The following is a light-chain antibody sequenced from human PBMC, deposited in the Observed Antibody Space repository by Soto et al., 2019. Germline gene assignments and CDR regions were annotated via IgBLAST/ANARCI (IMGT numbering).Light chain of an antibody. J-gene: IGKJ1*01. V-gene: IGKV3-15*01. CDR3: QQYNDWMWT. Sequence: EIVLTQSPATLSLSPGERATLSCGASQTISSFLAWYQQKRGQAPRLLMHGASTRATGIPARFSGRGSGTELTITITSLKYEDFEVYYCQQYNDWMWTFGQGTKVDI. CDR1: QTISSF. CDR2: GAS.